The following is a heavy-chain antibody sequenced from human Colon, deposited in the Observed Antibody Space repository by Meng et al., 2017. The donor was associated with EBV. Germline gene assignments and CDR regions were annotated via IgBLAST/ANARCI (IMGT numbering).Heavy chain of an antibody. D-gene: IGHD5-24*01. V-gene: IGHV4-4*02. J-gene: IGHJ4*02. CDR1: GASISSNDW. Sequence: LASAPGLVGPSRTLSLTCAVSGASISSNDWWSWVRQPPGKGLEWIGEIYHGGNTNYNPSLKSRVTISVDRSNDQFSLSLSSVTAADTAVYYCARGNAYNAPSFDYWGQGTLVTVSS. CDR2: IYHGGNT. CDR3: ARGNAYNAPSFDY.